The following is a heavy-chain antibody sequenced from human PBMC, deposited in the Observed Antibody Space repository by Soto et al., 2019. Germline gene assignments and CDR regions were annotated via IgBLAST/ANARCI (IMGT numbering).Heavy chain of an antibody. CDR1: GYTFTGCD. V-gene: IGHV1-8*01. D-gene: IGHD1-1*01. Sequence: ASVKVSFQASGYTFTGCDIKWVRHATGQGLEWMGWMNPNSGNTGYAQKFQGRVTMTRNTSISTANMELSSLRSEDTAVYYCARGFQTDGKYYYYGMDVWGQGTTVTVSS. CDR3: ARGFQTDGKYYYYGMDV. J-gene: IGHJ6*02. CDR2: MNPNSGNT.